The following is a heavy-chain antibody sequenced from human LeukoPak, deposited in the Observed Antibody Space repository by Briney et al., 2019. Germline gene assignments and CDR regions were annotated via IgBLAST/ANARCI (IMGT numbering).Heavy chain of an antibody. CDR1: GFTFSSYS. V-gene: IGHV3-48*02. Sequence: PGGSLRLSCAASGFTFSSYSMNWVRQAPGKGLEWVSYISSSSSTIYYADSVKGRFTISRDNAKNSLYLQMNSLRDEDTAVYYCARAPGSYRTGGVFDYWGQGTLVTVSS. CDR2: ISSSSSTI. D-gene: IGHD1-26*01. CDR3: ARAPGSYRTGGVFDY. J-gene: IGHJ4*02.